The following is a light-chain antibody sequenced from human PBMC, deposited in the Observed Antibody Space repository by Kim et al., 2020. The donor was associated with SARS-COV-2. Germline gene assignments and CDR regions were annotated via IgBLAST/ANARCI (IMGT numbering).Light chain of an antibody. CDR1: QSVSRN. V-gene: IGKV3-15*01. J-gene: IGKJ1*01. CDR2: GAS. CDR3: QHYNNWPPWT. Sequence: VSPGERATLSCRASQSVSRNLAWYQQKPGQPPRLVMYGASTRPTGIPVRFSGSGSGTDFTLIISSLQSEDFAVYYCQHYNNWPPWTFGQGTKVEIK.